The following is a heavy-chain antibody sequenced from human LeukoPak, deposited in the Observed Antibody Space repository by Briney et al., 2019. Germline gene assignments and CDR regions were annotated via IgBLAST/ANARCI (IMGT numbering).Heavy chain of an antibody. J-gene: IGHJ3*02. V-gene: IGHV4-59*08. CDR3: ARQSTEETYCSGFDI. D-gene: IGHD2-21*02. Sequence: SETLSLTSTASGGSISTYYWSCIRQPPGKGLEFGGNVYYTGSATHNPSLKSRVTISVDTSKNQFSLNLTSVTAAATTVQYCARQSTEETYCSGFDIWGQGTMVTVSS. CDR2: VYYTGSA. CDR1: GGSISTYY.